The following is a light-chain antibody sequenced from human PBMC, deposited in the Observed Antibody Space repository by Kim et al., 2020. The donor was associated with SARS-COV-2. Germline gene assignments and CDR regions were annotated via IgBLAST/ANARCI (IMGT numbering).Light chain of an antibody. CDR2: KAS. Sequence: DIQITQSPSTLSASVGDRLTITCRASQSISSWLAWYQQKPGKAPKLLIYKASSLESGVPSRFSGSGSGTEFTLTISSLQPDDFATYYCQQYNSYSWTFGQGTKVEIK. V-gene: IGKV1-5*03. CDR3: QQYNSYSWT. CDR1: QSISSW. J-gene: IGKJ1*01.